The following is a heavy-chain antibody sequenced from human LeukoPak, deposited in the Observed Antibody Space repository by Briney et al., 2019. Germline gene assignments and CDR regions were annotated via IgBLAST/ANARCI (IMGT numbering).Heavy chain of an antibody. CDR1: GDSISSSSYY. Sequence: SETLSLTCTVSGDSISSSSYYWGWIRQPPGKGLEWIGSFSYSGTTYYNPSLKSRVTISVDTSENQFSLKLNSLTAADTAVYYCARGYTRSRFAYWGQGTLVTVSS. CDR3: ARGYTRSRFAY. D-gene: IGHD5-12*01. J-gene: IGHJ4*02. CDR2: FSYSGTT. V-gene: IGHV4-39*01.